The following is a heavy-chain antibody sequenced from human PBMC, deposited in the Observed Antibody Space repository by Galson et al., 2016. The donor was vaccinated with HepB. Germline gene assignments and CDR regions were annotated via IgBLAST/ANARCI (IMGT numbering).Heavy chain of an antibody. V-gene: IGHV3-15*01. CDR3: NTDKVFADTSVRRYSDYWGYFDY. J-gene: IGHJ4*02. CDR1: GFTFSSFP. D-gene: IGHD3-9*01. Sequence: SLRLSCAASGFTFSSFPINWVRQAPGKGLEWVGRIKSEADGGTADDAAPVKGRFTVSRYDSKNKLFLQMERLKTEDTSVYYCNTDKVFADTSVRRYSDYWGYFDYWGQGTLVTVSS. CDR2: IKSEADGGTA.